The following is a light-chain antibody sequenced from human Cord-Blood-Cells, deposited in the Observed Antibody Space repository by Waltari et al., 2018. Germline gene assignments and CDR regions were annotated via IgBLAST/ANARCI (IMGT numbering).Light chain of an antibody. CDR3: CSYAGSSTFVV. Sequence: QSALTQPAPVSGSPGPPITISCTATSSDVGSYNLLSWYQQHPGKPPKPMIYEGSKPPSGVSNRFSGSKSGNTASLTISGLQAEDEADYYCCSYAGSSTFVVFGGGTQLTVL. V-gene: IGLV2-23*03. CDR2: EGS. J-gene: IGLJ2*01. CDR1: SSDVGSYNL.